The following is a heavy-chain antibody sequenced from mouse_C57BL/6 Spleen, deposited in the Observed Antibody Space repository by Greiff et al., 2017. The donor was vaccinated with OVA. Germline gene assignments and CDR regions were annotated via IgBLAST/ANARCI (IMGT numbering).Heavy chain of an antibody. Sequence: QVQLQQPGAELVKSGASVKMSCKASGYTFTSYWITWVKQRPGQGLEWIGDIYPGSGSTNYNEKFKSKATLTVDTSSSTAYMQLSSLTSEDSAVYYCARRTTVVARYFDYWGQGTTLTVSS. J-gene: IGHJ2*01. CDR3: ARRTTVVARYFDY. D-gene: IGHD1-1*01. CDR2: IYPGSGST. CDR1: GYTFTSYW. V-gene: IGHV1-55*01.